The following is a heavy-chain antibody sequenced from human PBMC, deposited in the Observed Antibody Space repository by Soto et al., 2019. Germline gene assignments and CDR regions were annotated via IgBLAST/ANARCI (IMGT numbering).Heavy chain of an antibody. V-gene: IGHV3-30-3*01. CDR2: IRDDGTNK. CDR3: EREGRIATVRGVRYDYYGMDV. CDR1: GFTFSSYA. J-gene: IGHJ6*02. Sequence: QVQLVESGGGVVQPGRSLRLSCAASGFTFSSYAMHWVRQAPGKGLEWVALIRDDGTNKSYADPVKGRFSISRDNSKNPLFLPMSRYRVEDSAVYYCEREGRIATVRGVRYDYYGMDVWGQGTTVTVSS. D-gene: IGHD3-3*01.